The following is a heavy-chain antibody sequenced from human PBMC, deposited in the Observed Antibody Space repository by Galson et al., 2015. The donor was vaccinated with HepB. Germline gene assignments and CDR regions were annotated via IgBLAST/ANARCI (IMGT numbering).Heavy chain of an antibody. D-gene: IGHD3-10*01. V-gene: IGHV5-10-1*01. CDR3: ARHQRPDYYGSGSYYHYYYGMDV. Sequence: QSGAEVTKPGESLRISCKGSGSSFTSYWISWVRQMPGKGLEWMGRIDPSDSYTNYSPSFQGHVTISADKSISTAYLQWSSLKASDTAMYYCARHQRPDYYGSGSYYHYYYGMDVWGQGTTVTVSS. CDR1: GSSFTSYW. J-gene: IGHJ6*02. CDR2: IDPSDSYT.